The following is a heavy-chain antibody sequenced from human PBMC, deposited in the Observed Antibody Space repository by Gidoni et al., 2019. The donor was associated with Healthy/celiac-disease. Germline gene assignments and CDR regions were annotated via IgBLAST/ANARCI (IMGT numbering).Heavy chain of an antibody. J-gene: IGHJ6*02. V-gene: IGHV4-34*01. Sequence: QVQLQQVGAGLLKPSEPLSLTCAVYGGSFSGYYWSWIRQPPGKGLEWIGEINHSGSTNYNPSLKSRVTISVDTSKNQFSLKLSSVTAADTAVYYCARSPTVNYYYYYGMDVWGQGATVTVSS. CDR2: INHSGST. CDR1: GGSFSGYY. D-gene: IGHD1-1*01. CDR3: ARSPTVNYYYYYGMDV.